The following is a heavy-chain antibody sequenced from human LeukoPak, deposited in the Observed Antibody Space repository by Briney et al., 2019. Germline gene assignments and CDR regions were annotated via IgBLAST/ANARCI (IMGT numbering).Heavy chain of an antibody. D-gene: IGHD2-15*01. CDR1: GGTFSGYY. CDR2: INHSGST. Sequence: SETLSLTCAVYGGTFSGYYWSWIRQPPGKGLEWIGEINHSGSTNYNPSLKSRVTISVDTSKNQFSLKLSSVTAADTAVYYCARGGDIVVVVAATGAFDIWGQGTMVTVSS. J-gene: IGHJ3*02. CDR3: ARGGDIVVVVAATGAFDI. V-gene: IGHV4-34*01.